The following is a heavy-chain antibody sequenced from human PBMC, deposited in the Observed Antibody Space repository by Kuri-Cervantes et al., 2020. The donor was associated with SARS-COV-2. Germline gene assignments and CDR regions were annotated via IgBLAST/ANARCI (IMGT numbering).Heavy chain of an antibody. CDR3: ARDGRAITIFGVITTGGMDV. CDR1: GFTFSGHW. D-gene: IGHD3-3*01. V-gene: IGHV3-74*01. CDR2: INPDGSYT. Sequence: GESLKISCAASGFTFSGHWIHWVRQAPGKGLVWVSRINPDGSYTNNADSVKGRFTISRDNSKSTLYLQMNSLRAEDTAVYYCARDGRAITIFGVITTGGMDVWGQGTTVTVSS. J-gene: IGHJ6*02.